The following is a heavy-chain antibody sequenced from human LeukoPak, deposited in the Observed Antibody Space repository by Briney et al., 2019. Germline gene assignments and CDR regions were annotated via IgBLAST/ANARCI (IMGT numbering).Heavy chain of an antibody. CDR2: ISGSGGST. J-gene: IGHJ4*02. CDR1: GFTFSSYA. CDR3: EKGSDILTGYSPKSYFDY. Sequence: GGSLRLSCAASGFTFSSYAMSWVRQAPGKGLEWVSAISGSGGSTYYADSVKGRFTISRDNAKNTLYLQMNSLRAQDTDVYYCEKGSDILTGYSPKSYFDYWGQGTLVTVSS. V-gene: IGHV3-23*01. D-gene: IGHD3-9*01.